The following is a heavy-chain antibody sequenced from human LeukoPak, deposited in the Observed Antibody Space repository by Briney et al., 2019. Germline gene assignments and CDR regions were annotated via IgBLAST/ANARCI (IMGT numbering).Heavy chain of an antibody. V-gene: IGHV4-34*01. Sequence: PSETLSLTCTVSGGSISSYYWSWIRQPPGKGLEWIGEINHSGSTNYNPSLKSRVTISVDTSKNQFSLRLSSVTAADTAVYYCARDRGYSYGPFDYWGQGTLVTVSS. D-gene: IGHD5-18*01. J-gene: IGHJ4*02. CDR3: ARDRGYSYGPFDY. CDR1: GGSISSYY. CDR2: INHSGST.